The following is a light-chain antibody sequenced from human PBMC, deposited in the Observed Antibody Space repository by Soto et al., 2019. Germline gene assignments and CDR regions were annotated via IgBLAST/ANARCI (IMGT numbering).Light chain of an antibody. CDR1: QSISSW. CDR3: QQYNSYSFT. CDR2: KAS. V-gene: IGKV1-5*03. Sequence: DIQMTQSPSTLSASVGDRVTITCRASQSISSWLAWYQQKPGKAPKLLIYKASSLESGVPSRFSGRGSGTEFPLTISSLQPDDSATYYCQQYNSYSFTFGQGTKLEIK. J-gene: IGKJ2*01.